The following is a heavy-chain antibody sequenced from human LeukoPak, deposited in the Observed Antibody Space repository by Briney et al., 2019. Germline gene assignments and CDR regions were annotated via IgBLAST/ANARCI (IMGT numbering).Heavy chain of an antibody. CDR3: ARRRDSGSLQHFDY. CDR2: ISSSGTTI. V-gene: IGHV3-11*01. CDR1: GCTFSDYY. Sequence: NPGGSLRLSCAASGCTFSDYYMSWIRQAPGKGLEWVSYISSSGTTIYYADSVKGRFTISRDNAKNSLYLQMNSLRAEDTAVYYCARRRDSGSLQHFDYWGQGTLVTVSS. J-gene: IGHJ4*02. D-gene: IGHD1-26*01.